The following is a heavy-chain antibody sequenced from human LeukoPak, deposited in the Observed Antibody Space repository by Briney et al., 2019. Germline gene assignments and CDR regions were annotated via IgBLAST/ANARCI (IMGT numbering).Heavy chain of an antibody. CDR1: GYTFTSYD. V-gene: IGHV1-8*01. CDR2: MNPNSGNT. D-gene: IGHD7-27*01. CDR3: ARAVTGDVVDY. J-gene: IGHJ4*02. Sequence: VASVKVSCKASGYTFTSYDINWVRQATGQGLEWMGWMNPNSGNTGYAQKFQGRVTMTRDTSISTAYMELSRLRSDDTAVYYCARAVTGDVVDYWGQGTLVTVSS.